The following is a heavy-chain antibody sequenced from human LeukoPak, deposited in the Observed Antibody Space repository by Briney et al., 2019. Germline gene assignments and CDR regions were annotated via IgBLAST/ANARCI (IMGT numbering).Heavy chain of an antibody. J-gene: IGHJ3*02. D-gene: IGHD1-7*01. Sequence: GGSLRLSCAASGFIFSDYYMSWIRQAPGKGLEWVSYISSSGSTIYYADSVKGRFTISRDSAKNSLYPQMNSLRAEDTAVYYCARDSGNYLDAFDIWGQGTMVTVSS. CDR2: ISSSGSTI. CDR1: GFIFSDYY. V-gene: IGHV3-11*04. CDR3: ARDSGNYLDAFDI.